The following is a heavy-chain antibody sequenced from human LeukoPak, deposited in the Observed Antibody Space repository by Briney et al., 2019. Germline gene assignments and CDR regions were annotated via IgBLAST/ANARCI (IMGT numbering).Heavy chain of an antibody. Sequence: GASVKASCKASGYTFTSYPMHWVRQAPGQRLEWMGWINAGNGNTKYSQKFQGRVTITRDTSASTAYMELSSLRSEDTAVYYCARARRGEQWLVLDYWGQGTLVTVSS. CDR1: GYTFTSYP. CDR2: INAGNGNT. V-gene: IGHV1-3*01. J-gene: IGHJ4*02. CDR3: ARARRGEQWLVLDY. D-gene: IGHD6-19*01.